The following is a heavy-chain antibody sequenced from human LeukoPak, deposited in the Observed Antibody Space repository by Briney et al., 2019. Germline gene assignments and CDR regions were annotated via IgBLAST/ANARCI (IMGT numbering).Heavy chain of an antibody. J-gene: IGHJ3*02. CDR3: ARGYCSGGTCYNTGAFDI. CDR1: GGSITISTYD. D-gene: IGHD2-15*01. Sequence: SETLSLTCTVSGGSITISTYDWGWIRQPPGKGLEWIGSIYYSGSTYYNPSLKSRVTISVDRSKNQFSLKLSSATAADTAVYYCARGYCSGGTCYNTGAFDIWGQGTMVTVSS. V-gene: IGHV4-39*01. CDR2: IYYSGST.